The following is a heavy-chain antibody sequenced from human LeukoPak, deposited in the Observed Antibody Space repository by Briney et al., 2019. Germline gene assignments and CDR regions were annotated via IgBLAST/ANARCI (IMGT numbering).Heavy chain of an antibody. D-gene: IGHD1-26*01. V-gene: IGHV4-38-2*01. CDR3: ARGGEWERLPLGIYYFDY. CDR2: IYHSGST. CDR1: GYSISSGYY. Sequence: SETLSLTCAVSGYSISSGYYWGWIRQPPGKGLEWIGSIYHSGSTYYNPSLKSRVTISVDTSKNQFSLKLSSVTAADTAVYYCARGGEWERLPLGIYYFDYWGQGTLVTVSS. J-gene: IGHJ4*02.